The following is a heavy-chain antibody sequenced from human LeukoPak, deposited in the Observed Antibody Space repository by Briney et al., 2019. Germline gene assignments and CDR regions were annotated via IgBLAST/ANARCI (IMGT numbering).Heavy chain of an antibody. Sequence: PSETLSLTCTVSGGLISISTYYWGWIRQPPGKGLEWIGSIYYSGTTHYNPSLKSRVTIAVDTSKNQFSLKLISVTAADTAVYYCARGRAFFDWGQGTLVTVSS. J-gene: IGHJ4*02. CDR3: ARGRAFFD. V-gene: IGHV4-39*07. CDR1: GGLISISTYY. D-gene: IGHD3-3*02. CDR2: IYYSGTT.